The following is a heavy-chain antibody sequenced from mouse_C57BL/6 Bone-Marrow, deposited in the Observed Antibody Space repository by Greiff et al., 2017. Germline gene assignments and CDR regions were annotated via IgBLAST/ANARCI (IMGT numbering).Heavy chain of an antibody. Sequence: DVMLVESGGGLVKPGGSLKLSCAASGFTFSSYAMSWVRQTPEQRLAWVATISDGGSYTYYPANVKGRFTISRDNAKNHLYLHMSHLKSEDTAMYDCARDLGYDYDGAYGGQGTLVTVSA. CDR2: ISDGGSYT. D-gene: IGHD2-4*01. CDR1: GFTFSSYA. V-gene: IGHV5-4*01. CDR3: ARDLGYDYDGAY. J-gene: IGHJ3*01.